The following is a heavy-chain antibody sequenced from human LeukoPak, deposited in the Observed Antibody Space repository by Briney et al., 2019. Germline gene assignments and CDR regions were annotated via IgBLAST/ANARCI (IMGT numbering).Heavy chain of an antibody. Sequence: GGSLKLSCVASGFTFSGSKMHWVRQASGKGLEWVGRITSKADSYSTIYAASVKGRFTISRDDSKNTAYLQMNSLKTEDTAVYYCIRQDCGASGCSHPDYWDQGTLVTVSS. J-gene: IGHJ4*02. CDR2: ITSKADSYST. D-gene: IGHD2-21*01. CDR3: IRQDCGASGCSHPDY. V-gene: IGHV3-73*01. CDR1: GFTFSGSK.